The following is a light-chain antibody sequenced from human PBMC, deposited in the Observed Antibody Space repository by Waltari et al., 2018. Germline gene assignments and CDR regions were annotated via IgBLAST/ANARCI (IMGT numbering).Light chain of an antibody. Sequence: QTVVPQEPSLSVSPGATVTLTCALSSGPLSTTSYSTWYKQTPGQAPRTLVYKANARSSGVPDRLSGSILGNTAALTITGAQADDESDYYCALYMGSGIWVFGGGTRLTVL. J-gene: IGLJ3*02. CDR1: SGPLSTTSY. V-gene: IGLV8-61*01. CDR3: ALYMGSGIWV. CDR2: KAN.